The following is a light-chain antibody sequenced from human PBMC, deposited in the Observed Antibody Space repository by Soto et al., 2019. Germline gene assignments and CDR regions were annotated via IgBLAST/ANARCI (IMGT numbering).Light chain of an antibody. CDR1: SSNIGAGYN. Sequence: QSVLTQPPSVSGAPGQRVTISCTGSSSNIGAGYNVQWYQQLPGTAPKLFIYHSTNRPSGVPDRFSASKSGTSASLTITGLQAEDEADYYCQSFDLTVSWVFGGGTKLTVL. V-gene: IGLV1-40*01. CDR2: HST. J-gene: IGLJ3*02. CDR3: QSFDLTVSWV.